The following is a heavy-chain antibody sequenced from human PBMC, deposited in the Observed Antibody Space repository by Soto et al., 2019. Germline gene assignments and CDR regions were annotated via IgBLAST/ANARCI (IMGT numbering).Heavy chain of an antibody. CDR2: IYSGGST. V-gene: IGHV3-66*01. CDR1: GFTVSSNY. Sequence: GGSLSLSCAASGFTVSSNYMSWVRQAPGKGLEWVSVIYSGGSTYYADSVKGRFTISRDNSKNTLYLQMNSLRAEDTAVYYCARDLDIVVVVAAPRGMDVWGQGTTVTVSS. J-gene: IGHJ6*02. D-gene: IGHD2-15*01. CDR3: ARDLDIVVVVAAPRGMDV.